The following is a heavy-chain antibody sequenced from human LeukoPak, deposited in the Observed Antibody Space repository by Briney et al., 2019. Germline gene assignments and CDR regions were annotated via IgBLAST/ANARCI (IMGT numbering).Heavy chain of an antibody. D-gene: IGHD6-13*01. CDR1: GYTFTGYY. V-gene: IGHV1-2*02. CDR2: INPNSGGT. Sequence: ASVKVSCKASGYTFTGYYIHWVRQAPGQGPEWMGWINPNSGGTNYAQKFQGRVTMTRDTSISTAYMELSRLISDDTAVCYCARGPSDIAAAAVEIYFQHWGQGTVVTVSS. CDR3: ARGPSDIAAAAVEIYFQH. J-gene: IGHJ1*01.